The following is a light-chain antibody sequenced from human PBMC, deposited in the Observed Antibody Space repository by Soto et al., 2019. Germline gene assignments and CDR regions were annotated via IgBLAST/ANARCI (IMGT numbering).Light chain of an antibody. J-gene: IGKJ3*01. Sequence: EIVMTQSPATLSVSPGERATLSCRASQSISSNLAWYQQKPGQAPRLLTYGASTRATGIPARFSGSGSGTEFTLTISSLQSEDFAVYYCQQYNNWPFTFGPGTKVYIK. V-gene: IGKV3D-15*01. CDR1: QSISSN. CDR3: QQYNNWPFT. CDR2: GAS.